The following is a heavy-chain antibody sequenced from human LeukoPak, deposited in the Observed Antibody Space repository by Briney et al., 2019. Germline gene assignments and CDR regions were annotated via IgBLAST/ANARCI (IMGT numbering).Heavy chain of an antibody. J-gene: IGHJ4*02. CDR2: ISSSSSYI. Sequence: GGSLRLSCAASGFTFSSYTMNWVRQAPGKGLEWVSSISSSSSYIYYADSVKGRLTISRDNAKNSLYLQMNSLRAEDAAVYYCARDVGDVMFDYWGQGTLVTVSS. D-gene: IGHD3-16*01. CDR3: ARDVGDVMFDY. CDR1: GFTFSSYT. V-gene: IGHV3-21*04.